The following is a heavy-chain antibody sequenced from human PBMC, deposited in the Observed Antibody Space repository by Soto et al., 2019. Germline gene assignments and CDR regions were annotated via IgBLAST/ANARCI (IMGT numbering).Heavy chain of an antibody. V-gene: IGHV4-59*01. CDR1: GGSIRSYY. CDR2: IYYSGST. J-gene: IGHJ6*02. Sequence: SETLSLTCTVSGGSIRSYYCSWIRQPPGKGLEWIGYIYYSGSTNYNPSLKSRVTISVDTSKNQFSLKLSSVTAADTAVYYCARARSPHRSYYYYYGMDVWGQGTTVTVSS. CDR3: ARARSPHRSYYYYYGMDV.